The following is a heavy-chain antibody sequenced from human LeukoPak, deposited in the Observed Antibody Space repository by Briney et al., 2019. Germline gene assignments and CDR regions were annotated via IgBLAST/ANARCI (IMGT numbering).Heavy chain of an antibody. Sequence: GGSLRLSCAASGFPFSSYAMNWVRQAPGKGLEWVSYISSSSSTIYYADSVKGRFTISRDNAKNSLYLQMNSLRAEDTAVYYCARDQSIAAAGSYFDYWGQGTLVTVSS. D-gene: IGHD6-13*01. CDR3: ARDQSIAAAGSYFDY. V-gene: IGHV3-48*01. J-gene: IGHJ4*02. CDR2: ISSSSSTI. CDR1: GFPFSSYA.